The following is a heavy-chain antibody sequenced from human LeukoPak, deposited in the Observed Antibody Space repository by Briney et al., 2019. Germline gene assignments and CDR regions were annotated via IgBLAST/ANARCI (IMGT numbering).Heavy chain of an antibody. Sequence: SQTLSLTCAISGDSVSSNSAAWNWIRQSPSRGLEWLGRTYYRSKWHYDYAESVKRRITVNPDTSKNQFSLQLNSVTPEDAAVYYCARQLSTDYYYYGLDVWGQGTTVAVSS. CDR2: TYYRSKWHY. V-gene: IGHV6-1*01. D-gene: IGHD4-11*01. J-gene: IGHJ6*02. CDR1: GDSVSSNSAA. CDR3: ARQLSTDYYYYGLDV.